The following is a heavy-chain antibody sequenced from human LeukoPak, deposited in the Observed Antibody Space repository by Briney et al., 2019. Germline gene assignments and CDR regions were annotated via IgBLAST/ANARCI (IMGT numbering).Heavy chain of an antibody. CDR1: GYTFTSYG. CDR3: ARAGLYSGSYGGDY. CDR2: ISAYNGNT. D-gene: IGHD1-26*01. J-gene: IGHJ4*02. V-gene: IGHV1-18*01. Sequence: ASVKVSCKASGYTFTSYGISWVRQAPGQGPEWMGRISAYNGNTNYAQKLQGRVTMTTDTSTSTAYMELRSLRSDDTAVYYCARAGLYSGSYGGDYWGQGTLVTVSS.